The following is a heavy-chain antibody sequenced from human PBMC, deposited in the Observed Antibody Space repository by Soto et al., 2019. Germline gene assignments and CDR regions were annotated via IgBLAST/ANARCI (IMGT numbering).Heavy chain of an antibody. J-gene: IGHJ4*02. CDR1: GGSVSSGSYY. D-gene: IGHD4-17*01. V-gene: IGHV4-61*01. CDR3: ASSPLPYFYGDYRGYFDY. CDR2: IYYSGST. Sequence: QMQLQESGPGLVKPSETLSLTCTVSGGSVSSGSYYWNWIRQPPGKGLEWIGYIYYSGSTNYNPSLKSRVTISVDTSKNQFSLKLSSVTAADTAVYYCASSPLPYFYGDYRGYFDYWGQGTLVTVSS.